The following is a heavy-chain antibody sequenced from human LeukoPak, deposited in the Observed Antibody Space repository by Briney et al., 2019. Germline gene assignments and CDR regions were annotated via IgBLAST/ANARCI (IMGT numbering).Heavy chain of an antibody. CDR3: ARDRTRYGGIDY. V-gene: IGHV4-61*02. CDR2: IYTSDTT. D-gene: IGHD1-26*01. CDR1: GGSISSDNYY. J-gene: IGHJ4*02. Sequence: SETLSLTCTVSGGSISSDNYYWSWIRQPAGKGLEWIGRIYTSDTTNYNPSLKSRATISVDTSKSQFSLKLSSVTAADTAVYYCARDRTRYGGIDYWGQGILVTVSS.